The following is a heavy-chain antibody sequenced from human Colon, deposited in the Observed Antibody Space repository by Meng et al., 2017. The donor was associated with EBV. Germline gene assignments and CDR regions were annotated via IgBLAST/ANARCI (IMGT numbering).Heavy chain of an antibody. CDR2: INYSGNT. CDR1: GGSFRGYY. V-gene: IGHV4-34*01. J-gene: IGHJ4*02. CDR3: ARRLAALDY. Sequence: QVQLQQWGAGLLKPSETLSLSCAVYGGSFRGYYWTRIRQPPGKGLEWVAEINYSGNTNYSPSLKSRVTISIDTSKNQFSLKLSSVTAADTAIYYCARRLAALDYWGQGTLVTVSS. D-gene: IGHD6-19*01.